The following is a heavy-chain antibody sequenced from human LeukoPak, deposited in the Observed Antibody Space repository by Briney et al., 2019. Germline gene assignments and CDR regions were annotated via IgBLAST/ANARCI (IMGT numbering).Heavy chain of an antibody. CDR1: GGTFSGYA. CDR2: IIPIFGTA. J-gene: IGHJ4*02. D-gene: IGHD3-10*01. V-gene: IGHV1-69*06. CDR3: ASSSQYYYGSGSAIFDY. Sequence: ASVKVSCKASGGTFSGYAISWVRQAPGQGLEWMGGIIPIFGTANYAQKFQGRVTITADKSTSTAYMELSSLRSEDTAVYYCASSSQYYYGSGSAIFDYWGQGTLVTVSS.